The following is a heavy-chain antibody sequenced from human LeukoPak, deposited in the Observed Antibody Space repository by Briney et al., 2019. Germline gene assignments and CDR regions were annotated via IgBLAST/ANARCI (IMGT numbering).Heavy chain of an antibody. Sequence: GGSLRLSCEASGYTFSSYSMSWVRQAPGKGLEWVSYISNSGSTIYYADSVKGRFTISRDIAKSSLYLQMNSLRAEGTAVYYCARDSDYYDSSGYASSILDYWGQGTLVTVSS. CDR2: ISNSGSTI. CDR1: GYTFSSYS. J-gene: IGHJ4*02. D-gene: IGHD3-22*01. V-gene: IGHV3-48*01. CDR3: ARDSDYYDSSGYASSILDY.